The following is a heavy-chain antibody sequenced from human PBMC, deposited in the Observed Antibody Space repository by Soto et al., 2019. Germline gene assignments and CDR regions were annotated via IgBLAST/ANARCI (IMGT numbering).Heavy chain of an antibody. CDR1: GFTFSSYA. CDR3: AKDRSGGVTPVCDY. CDR2: ISGGAGTT. J-gene: IGHJ4*02. Sequence: EVHLLEFGGGLVQPGGSLRLSCAASGFTFSSYALSWVRQAPGKGLGWISSISGGAGTTYYADSVKGRFTISRDNTRNTLYQRMKSLTAEETAVYYCAKDRSGGVTPVCDYGAQGPLVTVAS. D-gene: IGHD4-17*01. V-gene: IGHV3-23*01.